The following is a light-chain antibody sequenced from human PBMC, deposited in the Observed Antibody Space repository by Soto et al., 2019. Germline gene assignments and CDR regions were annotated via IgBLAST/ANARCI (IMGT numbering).Light chain of an antibody. CDR3: CSYAGSSTYV. CDR2: EGS. Sequence: QSALTQPASVSGSPGQSITISCTGSSSDVGSYHLVSWYQQHPGKAPKLLIYEGSERPSGVSYRFSGSKSGNTASLTISGLQAEDEADYYCCSYAGSSTYVFGTGTKVTVL. J-gene: IGLJ1*01. V-gene: IGLV2-23*01. CDR1: SSDVGSYHL.